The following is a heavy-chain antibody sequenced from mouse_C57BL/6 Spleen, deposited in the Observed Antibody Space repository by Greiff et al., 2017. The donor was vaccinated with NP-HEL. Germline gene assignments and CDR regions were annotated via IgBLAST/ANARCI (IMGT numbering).Heavy chain of an antibody. CDR2: IYPGAGDT. J-gene: IGHJ2*01. CDR3: ARWDYEGY. D-gene: IGHD1-1*01. CDR1: GYAFSSSW. Sequence: QVQLKQSGPELVKPGASVKISCKASGYAFSSSWMNWVKQRPGKGLEWIGRIYPGAGDTNYNGKFKGKATLTADKSSSTAYMQLSSLTSEDSAVYFCARWDYEGYWGQGTTLTVSS. V-gene: IGHV1-82*01.